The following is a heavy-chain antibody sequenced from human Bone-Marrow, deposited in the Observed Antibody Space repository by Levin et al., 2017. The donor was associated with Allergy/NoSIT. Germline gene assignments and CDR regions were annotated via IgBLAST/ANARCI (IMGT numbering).Heavy chain of an antibody. CDR2: IWYDGSRQ. Sequence: GGSLRLSCEASGFNFGDFAMHWVRQAPGKGLEWVGVIWYDGSRQHYGSSVQGRFTISRDNSKTTVSLFMSGLRAEDTALYYCAREFTGFGILTNDAFDLWGQGTLVIVSS. V-gene: IGHV3-33*01. CDR3: AREFTGFGILTNDAFDL. CDR1: GFNFGDFA. D-gene: IGHD3-10*01. J-gene: IGHJ3*01.